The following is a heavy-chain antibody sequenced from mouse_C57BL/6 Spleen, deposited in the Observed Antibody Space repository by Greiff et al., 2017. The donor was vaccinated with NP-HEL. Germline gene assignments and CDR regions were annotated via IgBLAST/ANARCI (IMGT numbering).Heavy chain of an antibody. V-gene: IGHV5-17*01. D-gene: IGHD1-1*02. J-gene: IGHJ2*01. CDR3: ARGGRGAYFDY. Sequence: EVKLVESGGGLVKPGGSLKLSCTASGFTFSDYGMHWVRQAPEKGLEWVAYISSGSSTIYYADTVKGRFTISRDNAKNTLFLQMTSLRSEDTAMYYCARGGRGAYFDYWGQGTTLTVSS. CDR2: ISSGSSTI. CDR1: GFTFSDYG.